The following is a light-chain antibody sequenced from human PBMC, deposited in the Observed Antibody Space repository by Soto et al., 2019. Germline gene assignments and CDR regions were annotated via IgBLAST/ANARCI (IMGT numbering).Light chain of an antibody. CDR1: QSVRSN. V-gene: IGKV3-15*01. J-gene: IGKJ4*01. CDR2: GAS. CDR3: QQYNNWPLT. Sequence: EIVMTQSPASLSMSPGEGVTLSCRASQSVRSNLAWYQQRPGQAPRLLIYGASTRAADIPARFSGSGSGAEFTLTISSLQSEDFAFYYCQQYNNWPLTFGGGTKV.